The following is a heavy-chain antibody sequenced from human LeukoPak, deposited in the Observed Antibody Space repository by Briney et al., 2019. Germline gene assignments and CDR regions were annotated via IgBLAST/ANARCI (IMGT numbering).Heavy chain of an antibody. D-gene: IGHD5-18*01. Sequence: PGGSLRLSCAASGFTFTNYAMSWVRQTPGKGLAWVSVLYSGGNTYYADSVKGRFTISRDNSKNMLFLQMNSLRAEDTALYYCARVGRGDTYGYVDYWGQGTLVTVSS. V-gene: IGHV3-66*01. J-gene: IGHJ4*02. CDR1: GFTFTNYA. CDR2: LYSGGNT. CDR3: ARVGRGDTYGYVDY.